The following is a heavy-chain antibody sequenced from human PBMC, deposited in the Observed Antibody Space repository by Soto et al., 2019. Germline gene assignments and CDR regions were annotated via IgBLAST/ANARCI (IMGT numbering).Heavy chain of an antibody. D-gene: IGHD3-22*01. Sequence: PGESLKISCKGSGYSFTNYWIGWVRQMPGKGRERRGIIYPGDSDTRHSPSFQGQVTISAAKSISTAYLQWSSLKASDTDMYYCARLRSGYYDSSGNYYYYGMDVWGQGTTVTVSS. J-gene: IGHJ6*02. CDR2: IYPGDSDT. CDR1: GYSFTNYW. CDR3: ARLRSGYYDSSGNYYYYGMDV. V-gene: IGHV5-51*01.